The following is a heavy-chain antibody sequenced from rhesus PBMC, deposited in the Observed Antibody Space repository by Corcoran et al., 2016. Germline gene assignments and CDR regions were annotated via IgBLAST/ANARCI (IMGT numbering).Heavy chain of an antibody. CDR3: ARQDSGSWNKAHDAFDC. J-gene: IGHJ3*01. CDR2: IYGSGGTT. D-gene: IGHD6-25*01. V-gene: IGHV4-93*02. Sequence: QVQLQESGTAVVKPSETLSLTCAVSGGSISGSNWWSWIRQSPGKGLEWIGGIYGSGGTTEYNPSLKSRVTISKDTSKNQFALKMSSVTAADTAVYYCARQDSGSWNKAHDAFDCWGQGLRVTVSS. CDR1: GGSISGSNW.